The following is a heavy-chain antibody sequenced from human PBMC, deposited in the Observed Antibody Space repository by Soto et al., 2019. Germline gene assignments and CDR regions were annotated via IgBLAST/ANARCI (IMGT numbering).Heavy chain of an antibody. D-gene: IGHD3-10*01. V-gene: IGHV3-48*01. CDR2: ISLSGSDM. CDR3: VRDHIWSFDY. Sequence: EVQLVESGGGLVQPGGSLRLSCAASGFTFSSYTMNWVRQAPGKGLEWVSYISLSGSDMYYAGSVKGRFTISRDNAKNSLSLQMNSLRAEDTAVYYCVRDHIWSFDYWGQGTPVTGSS. J-gene: IGHJ4*02. CDR1: GFTFSSYT.